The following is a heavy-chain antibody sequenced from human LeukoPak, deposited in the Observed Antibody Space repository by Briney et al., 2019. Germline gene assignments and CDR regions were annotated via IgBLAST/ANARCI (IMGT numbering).Heavy chain of an antibody. V-gene: IGHV4-59*08. D-gene: IGHD6-19*01. CDR2: IYYSGST. CDR1: GGSISSYH. CDR3: ARHRGIAVAGYIIDY. J-gene: IGHJ4*02. Sequence: KPSETLSLTCTVSGGSISSYHGSWIRQPPGEGLEGGVYIYYSGSTNYNPSRKGRVTISVDTSKNQFSLKLSSVTAADTAVYYCARHRGIAVAGYIIDYWGQGTLVTVSS.